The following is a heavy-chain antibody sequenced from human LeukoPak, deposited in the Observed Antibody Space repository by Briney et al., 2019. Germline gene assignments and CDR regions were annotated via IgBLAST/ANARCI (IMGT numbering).Heavy chain of an antibody. Sequence: ASVKVSCRASGYTFTGYYIHWVRQAPGQGLEWMGRISPNSGGTNYAQKFQGRVTMTRDTSISTAYMELSRLRSDDTAVYYCARMDHEPLYYYDSSGYLGFDYWGQGTLVTVSS. CDR3: ARMDHEPLYYYDSSGYLGFDY. J-gene: IGHJ4*02. V-gene: IGHV1-2*06. CDR2: ISPNSGGT. D-gene: IGHD3-22*01. CDR1: GYTFTGYY.